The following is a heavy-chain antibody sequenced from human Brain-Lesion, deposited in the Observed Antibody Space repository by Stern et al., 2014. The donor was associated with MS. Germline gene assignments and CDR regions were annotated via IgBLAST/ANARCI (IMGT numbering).Heavy chain of an antibody. CDR3: ARGRVVPGFQYYATDV. Sequence: VQLVESGPGLVKPSQTLSLSCTVSGGSISSGGYYWSWIRQPAGKGLEGIGRICNSGSTISHPPLKIRVTITIDPSKNQFSRRLNPMTAADTAVYYCARGRVVPGFQYYATDVWGQGTTVIVSS. CDR2: ICNSGST. D-gene: IGHD2-2*01. J-gene: IGHJ6*02. CDR1: GGSISSGGYY. V-gene: IGHV4-61*02.